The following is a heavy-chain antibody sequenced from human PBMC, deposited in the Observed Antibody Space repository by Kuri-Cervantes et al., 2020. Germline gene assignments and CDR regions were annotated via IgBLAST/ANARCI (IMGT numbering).Heavy chain of an antibody. CDR1: GFTFSDYY. Sequence: LSLTCAASGFTFSDYYMSWIRQAPGKGLEWVSYISSSGSTIYYADSVKGRFTISRDNAKNSLYLQMNSLRAEDTAVYYCARSRSGYSSTWYKNTGFDPWGQGTLVTVSS. J-gene: IGHJ5*02. CDR3: ARSRSGYSSTWYKNTGFDP. D-gene: IGHD6-13*01. V-gene: IGHV3-11*04. CDR2: ISSSGSTI.